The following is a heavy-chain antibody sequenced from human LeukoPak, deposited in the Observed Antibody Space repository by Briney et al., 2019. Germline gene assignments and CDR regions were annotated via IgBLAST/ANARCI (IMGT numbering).Heavy chain of an antibody. Sequence: GGSLRLSCAASGFTFSSYSMNWVRQAPGKGLEWVSSISPSSNYKYYADSLKGRFTISRDNAKNSLYLQMSSLEAEPTAVYYRARDPARAGFDAFDVWGQGTMVTVSS. D-gene: IGHD6-13*01. CDR1: GFTFSSYS. CDR2: ISPSSNYK. J-gene: IGHJ3*01. CDR3: ARDPARAGFDAFDV. V-gene: IGHV3-21*01.